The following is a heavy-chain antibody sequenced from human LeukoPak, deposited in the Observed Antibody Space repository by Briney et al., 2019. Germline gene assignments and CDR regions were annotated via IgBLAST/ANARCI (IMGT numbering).Heavy chain of an antibody. CDR1: GLTFSSYG. Sequence: PGGSLRLSCAASGLTFSSYGMHWVRQAPGKGLEWVAFIRYDGSNKYYADSVKGRFTISRDNSKNTLYLQMNSLRAEDTAVYYCANPPYYYDSSGYADYWGQGTLVTVSS. V-gene: IGHV3-30*02. CDR3: ANPPYYYDSSGYADY. J-gene: IGHJ4*02. CDR2: IRYDGSNK. D-gene: IGHD3-22*01.